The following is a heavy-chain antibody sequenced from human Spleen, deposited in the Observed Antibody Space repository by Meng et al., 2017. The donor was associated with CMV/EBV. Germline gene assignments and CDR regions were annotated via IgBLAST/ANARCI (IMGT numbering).Heavy chain of an antibody. Sequence: CTVSGGSISTGGYFWSWIRQHPGKGLEWIGYIFYNGGAYYNPSLKSRLAISLDTSKNQFSLKLTSVTAADTAVYYCAKEDAFYGMDVWGQGTTVTVSS. CDR3: AKEDAFYGMDV. J-gene: IGHJ6*02. V-gene: IGHV4-31*03. CDR2: IFYNGGA. CDR1: GGSISTGGYF.